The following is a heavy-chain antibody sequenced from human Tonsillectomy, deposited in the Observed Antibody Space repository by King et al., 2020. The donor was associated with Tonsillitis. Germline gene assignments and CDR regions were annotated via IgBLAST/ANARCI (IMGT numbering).Heavy chain of an antibody. J-gene: IGHJ4*02. D-gene: IGHD3-22*01. V-gene: IGHV4-34*01. CDR1: GGSFSGYY. CDR2: INHSGST. CDR3: ARGGYYDSSGYSDFDY. Sequence: VQLLQWGAGLLKPSETLSLTCAVYGGSFSGYYWSWIRQPPGKGLEWIGEINHSGSTNYNPSLKSRVTISVDTSKNQFSLKLSSVTAADTAVYYCARGGYYDSSGYSDFDYWGQGTLVTVSS.